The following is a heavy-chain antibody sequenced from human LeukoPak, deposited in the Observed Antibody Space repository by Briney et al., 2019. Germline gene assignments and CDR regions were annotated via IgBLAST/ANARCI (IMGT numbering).Heavy chain of an antibody. Sequence: SETLSLTCTLSGGSFSNYYWTWIRQPPGKGLEWLGYIYSTGSISYNPSFESRVTISIDTSKNTFSLKLTSVTAADTAVYFCARWNLDLAYDIWGQGTMVTVSS. CDR1: GGSFSNYY. J-gene: IGHJ3*02. CDR3: ARWNLDLAYDI. D-gene: IGHD1-1*01. CDR2: IYSTGSI. V-gene: IGHV4-59*08.